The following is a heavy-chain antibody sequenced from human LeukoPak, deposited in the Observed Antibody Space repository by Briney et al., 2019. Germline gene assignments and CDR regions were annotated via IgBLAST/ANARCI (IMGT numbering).Heavy chain of an antibody. CDR1: GGTFSSYA. D-gene: IGHD3-3*01. CDR2: IIPILGIA. Sequence: SVKVSCKASGGTFSSYAISWVRQAPGQGLEWMGRIIPILGIANYAQKFQGRVTITADKSTSTAYMELSSLRSEDTAVYYCARADIWSGYYVDYWGQGTLVTVSS. J-gene: IGHJ4*02. CDR3: ARADIWSGYYVDY. V-gene: IGHV1-69*04.